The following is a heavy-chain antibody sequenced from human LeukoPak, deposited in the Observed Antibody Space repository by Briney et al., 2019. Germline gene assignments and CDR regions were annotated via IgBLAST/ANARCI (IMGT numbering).Heavy chain of an antibody. V-gene: IGHV3-23*01. CDR3: AKDSPDVYGSGWNYFDY. CDR1: GFTFSSYA. J-gene: IGHJ4*02. D-gene: IGHD6-19*01. Sequence: ETGGSLRLSCAASGFTFSSYAMGWVRQAPGKGLEWVSGIRRSGGSTYYADSVKGRFTISRDNSKNTLYLQMNSLRAEDTAVYYCAKDSPDVYGSGWNYFDYWGQGTLVTVSS. CDR2: IRRSGGST.